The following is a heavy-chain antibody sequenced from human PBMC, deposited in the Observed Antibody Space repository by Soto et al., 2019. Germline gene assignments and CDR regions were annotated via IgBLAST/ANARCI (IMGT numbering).Heavy chain of an antibody. CDR3: ARVGIVLGPAARRGWFDP. CDR1: GYTFASYG. D-gene: IGHD2-2*01. V-gene: IGHV1-18*01. Sequence: ASVKVSCKASGYTFASYGVSWVRQAPGQGHERMGWISAYNGNTNYAQKLQGRVTMTTDTSTSTAYMELRSLRSDDTAVFYCARVGIVLGPAARRGWFDPWGQGTLVTVSS. CDR2: ISAYNGNT. J-gene: IGHJ5*02.